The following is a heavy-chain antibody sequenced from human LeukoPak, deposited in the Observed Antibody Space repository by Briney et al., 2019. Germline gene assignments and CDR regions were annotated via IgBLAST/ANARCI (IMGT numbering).Heavy chain of an antibody. CDR3: AKGARGDTVTSIVGLNWFDP. Sequence: PGRSLGLSCAASGITFRSYGMHWVRQAPGKGLEWVAVISYDGSHKYYADSVKGRFSISRDNSKNTLYLQMNSLRADDTAVYYCAKGARGDTVTSIVGLNWFDPWGQGTLVTVSS. J-gene: IGHJ5*02. D-gene: IGHD4-17*01. V-gene: IGHV3-30*18. CDR2: ISYDGSHK. CDR1: GITFRSYG.